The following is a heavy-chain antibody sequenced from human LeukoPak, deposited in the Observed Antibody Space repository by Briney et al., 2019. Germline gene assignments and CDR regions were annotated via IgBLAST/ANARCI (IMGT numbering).Heavy chain of an antibody. V-gene: IGHV4-59*01. J-gene: IGHJ4*02. CDR3: GRWGYFDSGNCFVVDY. CDR2: IHNNGDS. Sequence: KSSETLSLTCIVSGDSIRSYYWNWIRQAPGKALEWIGHIHNNGDSAYNFSLKSRVTISMDTSKNQFSLKLSSVTAADTAVYYCGRWGYFDSGNCFVVDYWGQGTVVTVSS. CDR1: GDSIRSYY. D-gene: IGHD3-22*01.